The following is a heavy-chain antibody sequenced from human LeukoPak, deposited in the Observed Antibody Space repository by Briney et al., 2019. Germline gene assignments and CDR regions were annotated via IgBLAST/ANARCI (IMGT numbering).Heavy chain of an antibody. V-gene: IGHV1-69*04. CDR1: GGTFSSYA. D-gene: IGHD5-24*01. CDR2: IIPILGIA. Sequence: SEKVSCKASGGTFSSYAISWVRQAPGQGLEWMGRIIPILGIANYAQKFQGRVTITADKSTSTAYMELSSLRSEDTAVYYCARDLGDGYNYWGQGTLVTVSS. J-gene: IGHJ4*02. CDR3: ARDLGDGYNY.